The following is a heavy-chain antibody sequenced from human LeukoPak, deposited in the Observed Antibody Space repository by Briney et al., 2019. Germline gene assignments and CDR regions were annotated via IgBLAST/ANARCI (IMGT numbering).Heavy chain of an antibody. V-gene: IGHV1-46*01. D-gene: IGHD3-9*01. CDR3: ARSSAYYNEADI. Sequence: ASVKVSCKTSGYTLTSYYIHWVRQAPGQGLEWLGIINPSGGSTTYAQKFQGRVTMTTDTSTSTVYMELTSLRSDDTAVYYCARSSAYYNEADIWGQGTMVTVSS. CDR2: INPSGGST. J-gene: IGHJ3*02. CDR1: GYTLTSYY.